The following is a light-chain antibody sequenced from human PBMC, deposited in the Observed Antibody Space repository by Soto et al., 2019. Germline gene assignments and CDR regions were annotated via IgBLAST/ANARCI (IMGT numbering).Light chain of an antibody. CDR1: QSVSSN. V-gene: IGKV3-11*01. J-gene: IGKJ3*01. CDR3: QQRSNWL. CDR2: DAS. Sequence: TQSPSTLSASVGDRVTLTCRASQSVSSNVSWYQHKPGQAPRLLIYDASNRATGIPARFSGSGSGTDFTLTISSLEPEDSAVYYCQQRSNWLFGPGTKVDIK.